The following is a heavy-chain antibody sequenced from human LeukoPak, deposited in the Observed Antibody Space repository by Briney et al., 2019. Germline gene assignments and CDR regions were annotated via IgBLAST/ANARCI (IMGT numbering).Heavy chain of an antibody. CDR1: GGSISSSYW. CDR2: MYNSGST. D-gene: IGHD4-17*01. V-gene: IGHV4-4*02. CDR3: ARGVGDGDYGDY. J-gene: IGHJ4*02. Sequence: SETLSLTCAVSGGSISSSYWWSGVRPPPGKGLEGIGEMYNSGSTNYNPSLKRRVTISRDNSKNQFSLKLSSVTAADTAVYYCARGVGDGDYGDYWGQGTLVTVSS.